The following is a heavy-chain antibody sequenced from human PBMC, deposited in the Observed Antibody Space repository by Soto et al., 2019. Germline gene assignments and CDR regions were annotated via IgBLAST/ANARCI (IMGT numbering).Heavy chain of an antibody. CDR3: ASSSRLRYFDWLLTTFDY. D-gene: IGHD3-9*01. V-gene: IGHV4-30-4*01. J-gene: IGHJ4*02. Sequence: SETLSLTCTVSGGSISSGDYYWSWIRRPPGKGLEWIGYIYYSGSTYYNPSLKSRVTISVDTSKNQFSLKLSSVTAADTAVYYCASSSRLRYFDWLLTTFDYWGQGTLVTVSS. CDR2: IYYSGST. CDR1: GGSISSGDYY.